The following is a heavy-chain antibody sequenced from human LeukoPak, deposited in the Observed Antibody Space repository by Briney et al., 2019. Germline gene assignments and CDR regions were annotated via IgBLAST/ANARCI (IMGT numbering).Heavy chain of an antibody. CDR1: GYTFTSYG. CDR3: ARVWGYDSSGYFAFDI. Sequence: ASVKVSCKASGYTFTSYGISWVRHAPGQGLEWMGIINPSGGSTSYAQKFQGRVTTTRDMSTSTVYMELSSLRSEDTAVYYCARVWGYDSSGYFAFDIWGQGTMVTVSS. CDR2: INPSGGST. D-gene: IGHD3-22*01. J-gene: IGHJ3*02. V-gene: IGHV1-46*01.